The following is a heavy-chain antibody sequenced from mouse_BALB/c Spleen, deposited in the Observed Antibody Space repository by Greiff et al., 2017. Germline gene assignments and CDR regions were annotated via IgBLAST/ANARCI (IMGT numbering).Heavy chain of an antibody. Sequence: EVKLMESGGGLVQPGGSRKLSCAASGFTFSSFGMHWVRQAPEKGLEWVAYISSGSSTIYYADTVKGRFTISRDNPKNTLFLQMTSLRSEDTAMYYCARGDTTVVARYWGQGTTLTVSS. CDR2: ISSGSSTI. J-gene: IGHJ2*01. V-gene: IGHV5-17*02. D-gene: IGHD1-1*01. CDR1: GFTFSSFG. CDR3: ARGDTTVVARY.